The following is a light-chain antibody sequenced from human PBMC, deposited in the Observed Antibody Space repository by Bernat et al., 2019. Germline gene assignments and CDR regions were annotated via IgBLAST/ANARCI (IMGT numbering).Light chain of an antibody. CDR3: SAWDDSLTSHV. V-gene: IGLV1-44*01. Sequence: QSVLTQPHSASGTPGQRVTISCSGRSSNIGTNTVNWYQQLPGTAPKLLMYNNNQRPSGVPDRFSGSKSGTSASLAISGLQSEDEADYYCSAWDDSLTSHVFGTGTKVTVL. CDR2: NNN. J-gene: IGLJ1*01. CDR1: SSNIGTNT.